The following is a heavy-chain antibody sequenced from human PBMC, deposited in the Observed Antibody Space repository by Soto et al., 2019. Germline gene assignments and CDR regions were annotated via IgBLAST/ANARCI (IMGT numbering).Heavy chain of an antibody. CDR3: AREWGGSGSYYPAYYYYGMDV. J-gene: IGHJ6*02. CDR1: GFTFSSYS. V-gene: IGHV3-21*01. CDR2: ISSSSSYI. Sequence: TGGSLRLSCAASGFTFSSYSMNWVRQAPGKGLEWVSSISSSSSYIYYADSVKGRFTISRDHAKNSLYLQMNSLRAEDTAVYYCAREWGGSGSYYPAYYYYGMDVWGQGTTVTVSS. D-gene: IGHD3-10*01.